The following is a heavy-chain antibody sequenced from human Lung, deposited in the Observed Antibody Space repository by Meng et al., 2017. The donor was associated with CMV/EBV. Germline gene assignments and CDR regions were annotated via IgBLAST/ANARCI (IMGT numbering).Heavy chain of an antibody. J-gene: IGHJ4*02. Sequence: ASVTVSCQASGYTFTSHYMHWVRHAPGHGLEWMGIINPSGGSTSYAQKLQGRVTMTGDTSTSTVYMELSSLRSEDTAVYYCASGWGGDYYDNWGQGTLVTVSS. CDR2: INPSGGST. CDR3: ASGWGGDYYDN. D-gene: IGHD3-10*01. CDR1: GYTFTSHY. V-gene: IGHV1-46*01.